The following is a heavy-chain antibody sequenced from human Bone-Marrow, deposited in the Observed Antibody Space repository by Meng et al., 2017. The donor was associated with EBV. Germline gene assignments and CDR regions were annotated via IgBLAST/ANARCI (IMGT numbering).Heavy chain of an antibody. CDR2: IYYSGST. J-gene: IGHJ4*02. CDR3: AREGSPFYYDSSGYDL. V-gene: IGHV4-61*01. CDR1: GGSVRSGSYY. Sequence: QLQTAGPGLVKPSKSRSLTRTVSGGSVRSGSYYWSWIRQPPGKGLQWIGYIYYSGSTNYNPSLKSRATISMDTSKNQFSLKLSSVTAADTAVYYCAREGSPFYYDSSGYDLWGQGTLVTVSS. D-gene: IGHD3-22*01.